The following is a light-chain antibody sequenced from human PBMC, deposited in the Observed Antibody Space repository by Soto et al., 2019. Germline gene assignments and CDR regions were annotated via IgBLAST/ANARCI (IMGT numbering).Light chain of an antibody. CDR3: QQSFSTLLIT. Sequence: DIQMTQSQSSLSASIGDGVTITCRASQSINSYLNWYQQKPGKAPKLLISAASNLQSGVPSRFSGSGSGTDFTLTISSLQPEDFATYYCQQSFSTLLITFGQGTRVEIK. V-gene: IGKV1-39*01. CDR2: AAS. J-gene: IGKJ5*01. CDR1: QSINSY.